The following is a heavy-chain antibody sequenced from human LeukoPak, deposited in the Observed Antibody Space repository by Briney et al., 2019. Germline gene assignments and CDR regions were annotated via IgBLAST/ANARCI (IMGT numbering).Heavy chain of an antibody. D-gene: IGHD6-13*01. CDR3: ARGSLRGIAAAGNRTYFDY. V-gene: IGHV1-2*02. CDR2: INPNSGGT. CDR1: GYTFSGYY. Sequence: GASVRASCKASGYTFSGYYIHWVRQAPGQGLEWMGWINPNSGGTNYAQKFQGRLTMTGDTSISTAYMELSRLRSDDTAVYYCARGSLRGIAAAGNRTYFDYWGQGTLVTVSS. J-gene: IGHJ4*02.